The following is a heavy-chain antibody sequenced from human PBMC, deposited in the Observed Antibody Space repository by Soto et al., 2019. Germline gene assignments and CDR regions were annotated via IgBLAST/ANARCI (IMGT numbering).Heavy chain of an antibody. V-gene: IGHV3-21*01. D-gene: IGHD3-3*01. CDR2: ISSSSSYI. CDR3: ARDPTDFWSGYYSYYYYYGMDV. CDR1: GFTFSSYS. Sequence: GGSLRLSCAASGFTFSSYSMNWVRQAPGKGLEWVSSISSSSSYIYYADSVKGRFTISRDNAKDSLYLQMNSLRAEDTAVYYCARDPTDFWSGYYSYYYYYGMDVWGQGTTVTVSS. J-gene: IGHJ6*02.